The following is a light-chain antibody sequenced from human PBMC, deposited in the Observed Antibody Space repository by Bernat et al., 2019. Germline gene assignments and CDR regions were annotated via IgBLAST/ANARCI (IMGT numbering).Light chain of an antibody. V-gene: IGLV2-14*03. Sequence: QSALTQPASVSGSPEQSITISCTGTSSDVGGYNYVSWFQQHPGQAPKLMIYDVRNRPSGVSNRFSGSKSGNTASLTISGLQADDEADYYCSSYTSSNTYVFGTGTKVTVL. CDR2: DVR. J-gene: IGLJ1*01. CDR1: SSDVGGYNY. CDR3: SSYTSSNTYV.